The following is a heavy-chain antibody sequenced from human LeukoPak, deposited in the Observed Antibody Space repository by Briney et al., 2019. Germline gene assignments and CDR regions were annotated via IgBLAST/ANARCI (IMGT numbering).Heavy chain of an antibody. CDR2: INPSGGST. CDR3: ARVRGAGRDGYNYFDY. D-gene: IGHD5-24*01. CDR1: GYTFTGYY. Sequence: ASVKVSCKASGYTFTGYYMHWVRQAPGQGLEWMGIINPSGGSTSYAQKFQGRVTMTRDMSTSTVYMELSSLRSEDTAVYYCARVRGAGRDGYNYFDYWGQGTLVTVSS. V-gene: IGHV1-46*01. J-gene: IGHJ4*02.